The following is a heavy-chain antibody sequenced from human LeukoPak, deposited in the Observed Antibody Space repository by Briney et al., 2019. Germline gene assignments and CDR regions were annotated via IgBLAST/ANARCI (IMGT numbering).Heavy chain of an antibody. CDR2: INPNSGGT. CDR3: ARDYGDYVAQYYFDY. V-gene: IGHV1-2*02. Sequence: ASVKVSCKASGYTFTRYYMHWVRQAPGQGVEWRGWINPNSGGTNYAQKFQGRVTMTRDTSISTAYMELSRLRSDDTAVYYCARDYGDYVAQYYFDYWGQGTLVTVSS. J-gene: IGHJ4*02. CDR1: GYTFTRYY. D-gene: IGHD4-17*01.